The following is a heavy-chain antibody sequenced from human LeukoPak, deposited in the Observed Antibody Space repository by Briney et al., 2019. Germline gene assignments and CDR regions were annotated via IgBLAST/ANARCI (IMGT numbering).Heavy chain of an antibody. CDR3: ARGYSYGPNDAFDI. D-gene: IGHD5-18*01. CDR1: GYTFTGYY. J-gene: IGHJ3*02. CDR2: ISAYNGNT. Sequence: GASVKVSCKASGYTFTGYYMHWVRQAPGQGLEWMGWISAYNGNTNYAQKLQGRVTMTTDTSTSTAYMELRSLRSDDTAVYYCARGYSYGPNDAFDIWGQGTMVTVSS. V-gene: IGHV1-18*04.